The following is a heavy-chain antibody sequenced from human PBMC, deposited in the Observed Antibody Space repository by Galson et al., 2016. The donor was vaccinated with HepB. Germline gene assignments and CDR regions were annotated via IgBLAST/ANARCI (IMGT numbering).Heavy chain of an antibody. CDR1: GGTFSSYG. J-gene: IGHJ6*02. V-gene: IGHV1-69*13. Sequence: SVKVSCKASGGTFSSYGISWVRQAPGQGLEWMGGIIPIFGTANYAQKFQGRVTITADESTSTAYMELSSLRSEDTAVDYCARGAWIQVWLRYYYHAMDVWGQGTTVTV. D-gene: IGHD5-18*01. CDR3: ARGAWIQVWLRYYYHAMDV. CDR2: IIPIFGTA.